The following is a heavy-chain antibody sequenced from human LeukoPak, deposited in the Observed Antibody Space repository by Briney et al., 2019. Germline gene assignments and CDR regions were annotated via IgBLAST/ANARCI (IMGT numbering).Heavy chain of an antibody. CDR1: GFTVSSNY. J-gene: IGHJ4*02. CDR2: IYSGGST. Sequence: LGGSLRLSCAASGFTVSSNYMSWVRQAPGKGLEWVSVIYSGGSTYYADSVKGRFTISRDNSKNTLYLQMNSLRAEDTAVYYCATRHSYGSGSFDYWGQGTLVTVSS. CDR3: ATRHSYGSGSFDY. D-gene: IGHD3-10*01. V-gene: IGHV3-53*01.